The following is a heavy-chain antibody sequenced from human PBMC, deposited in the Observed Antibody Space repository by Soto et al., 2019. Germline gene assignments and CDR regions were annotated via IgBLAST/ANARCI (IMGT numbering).Heavy chain of an antibody. CDR3: TRLRGYSGYDSADY. V-gene: IGHV3-23*01. J-gene: IGHJ4*02. CDR2: ISGRGDDT. D-gene: IGHD5-12*01. Sequence: GGSLRLSCAASGFMFNIYVSSWVRQAPGKGPEWVSSISGRGDDTYYADSVKGRFTISKDNSESTVYLQMDSLRAEDTAMYYCTRLRGYSGYDSADYWGLGTLVTVSS. CDR1: GFMFNIYV.